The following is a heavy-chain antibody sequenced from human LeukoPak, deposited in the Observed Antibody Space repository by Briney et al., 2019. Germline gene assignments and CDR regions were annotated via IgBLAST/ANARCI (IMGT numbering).Heavy chain of an antibody. CDR2: LTRGGGP. Sequence: KPSETLSLTCAVYSGSLSGYYWSWIRQPPGKGLEWIGELTRGGGPRYIPSLRSRITIALDTSKNQVSLELSSVADADTAVYYCARGRDYPYHDWGQGTLVTVSS. J-gene: IGHJ4*02. D-gene: IGHD3-22*01. V-gene: IGHV4-34*01. CDR1: SGSLSGYY. CDR3: ARGRDYPYHD.